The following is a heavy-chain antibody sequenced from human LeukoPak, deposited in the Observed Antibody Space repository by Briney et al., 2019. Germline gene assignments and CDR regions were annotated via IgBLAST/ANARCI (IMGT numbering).Heavy chain of an antibody. CDR2: IYSGGST. Sequence: GGSLRLSCAASGFTVSSNYMSWVRQAPGKGLEWVSVIYSGGSTYYADSVKGRFTISRDNSKNTLYLQMNSLRAEDTAVYYCARDLTASWSLGYCGMDVWGQGTTVTVSS. V-gene: IGHV3-66*01. CDR3: ARDLTASWSLGYCGMDV. CDR1: GFTVSSNY. D-gene: IGHD6-13*01. J-gene: IGHJ6*02.